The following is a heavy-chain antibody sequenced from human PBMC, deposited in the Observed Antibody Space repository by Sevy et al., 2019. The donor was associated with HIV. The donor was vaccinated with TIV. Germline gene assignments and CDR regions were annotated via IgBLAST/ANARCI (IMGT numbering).Heavy chain of an antibody. CDR1: GFSFSTYS. D-gene: IGHD2-15*01. J-gene: IGHJ4*02. CDR3: AKVTYDCGDGRYYCDY. V-gene: IGHV3-48*02. Sequence: GGSLRLSCATSGFSFSTYSMHWVRQAPGKGLEWVAFISSSSSSIYYGDSVKGRFTISRDNSRNSLYLQMNSLRDEDTAVYYCAKVTYDCGDGRYYCDYWGQGTLVTVSS. CDR2: ISSSSSSI.